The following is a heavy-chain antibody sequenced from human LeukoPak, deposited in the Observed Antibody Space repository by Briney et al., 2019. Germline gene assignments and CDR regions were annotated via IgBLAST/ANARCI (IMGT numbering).Heavy chain of an antibody. J-gene: IGHJ4*02. CDR1: GVSVSSVSYY. D-gene: IGHD3-22*01. V-gene: IGHV4-61*01. CDR3: ASLRSDSSGYYNLRIDY. CDR2: IYYSGST. Sequence: PSHTLSLTCTVSGVSVSSVSYYWSWIRQPPGKGLEWIGYIYYSGSTNYNPSLKSRVTISVDTSKNQFSLKLSSVTAADTAVYYCASLRSDSSGYYNLRIDYWGQGTLVTVSS.